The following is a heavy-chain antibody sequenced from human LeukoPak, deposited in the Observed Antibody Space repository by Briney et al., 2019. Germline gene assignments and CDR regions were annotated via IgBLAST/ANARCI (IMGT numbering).Heavy chain of an antibody. Sequence: GGSLRLSCAASGFTFSSYSMNWVRQAPGKGLEWVSYISSSSSTIYYADSVKGRFTISRDNAKNSLYLQMNSLRDEDTAVYYCAVPGIAAAGKSHRGRYYYGMDVWGQGTTVTVSS. CDR3: AVPGIAAAGKSHRGRYYYGMDV. CDR1: GFTFSSYS. J-gene: IGHJ6*02. V-gene: IGHV3-48*02. D-gene: IGHD6-13*01. CDR2: ISSSSSTI.